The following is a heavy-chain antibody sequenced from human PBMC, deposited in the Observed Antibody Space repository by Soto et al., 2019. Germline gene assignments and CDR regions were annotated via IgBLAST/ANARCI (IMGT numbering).Heavy chain of an antibody. Sequence: SETLSLTCTVSGPSINSYYWSWIRQPPGKGLEWIAYVYHSGSINPSLKSRVTISVDTSKNQFSLKLSSVTAADTAVYYCARHWFGKVEKYSFDIWGKGTKVT. CDR1: GPSINSYY. CDR2: VYHSGS. CDR3: ARHWFGKVEKYSFDI. V-gene: IGHV4-59*08. D-gene: IGHD3-10*01. J-gene: IGHJ3*02.